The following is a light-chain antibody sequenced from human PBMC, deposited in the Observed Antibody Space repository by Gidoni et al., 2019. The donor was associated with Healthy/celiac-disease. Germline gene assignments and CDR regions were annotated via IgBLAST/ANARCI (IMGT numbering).Light chain of an antibody. CDR2: SNN. Sequence: QSVLTQPPSASGTPGPRVAISCSGSSSNIGSNTVNWSQQLPGTAPKLLIYSNNQRPSGVPDRCSGSKSGTSASLAISGLQSEDEADYYCAAWDDSLNGPVVGGWTKLTVL. CDR3: AAWDDSLNGPV. J-gene: IGLJ3*02. CDR1: SSNIGSNT. V-gene: IGLV1-44*01.